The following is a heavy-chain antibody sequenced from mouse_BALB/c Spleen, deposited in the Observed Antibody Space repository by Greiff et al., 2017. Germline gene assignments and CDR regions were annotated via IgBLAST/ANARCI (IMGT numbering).Heavy chain of an antibody. CDR3: ARAPTAGAMDY. D-gene: IGHD1-2*01. CDR1: GFNIKDTY. Sequence: VQLQQSGAELVKPGASVKLSCTASGFNIKDTYMHWVKQRPEQGLEWIGRIDPANGNTKYDPKFQGKATITADTSSNTAYLQLSSLTSEDTAVYYCARAPTAGAMDYWGQGTSVTVSS. J-gene: IGHJ4*01. CDR2: IDPANGNT. V-gene: IGHV14-3*02.